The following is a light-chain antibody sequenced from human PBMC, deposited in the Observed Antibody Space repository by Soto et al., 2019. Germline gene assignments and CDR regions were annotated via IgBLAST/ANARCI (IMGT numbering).Light chain of an antibody. Sequence: QTVVTQEPSFSVSPGRTVTLTCGLSSGSVSTSYYPSWYQLTPGQAPRTLIYSTNTRSSGVPNRFSGSILENKAALTITGAQADDESDYDCVLYMGTGISVFGGGTKLTVL. CDR2: STN. V-gene: IGLV8-61*01. J-gene: IGLJ3*02. CDR1: SGSVSTSYY. CDR3: VLYMGTGISV.